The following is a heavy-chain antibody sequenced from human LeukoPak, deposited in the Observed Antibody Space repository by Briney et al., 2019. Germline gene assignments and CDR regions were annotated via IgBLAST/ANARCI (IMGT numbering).Heavy chain of an antibody. CDR1: GFTFSTHS. D-gene: IGHD2-2*01. CDR2: ISASSNFI. Sequence: GGLRLSCAASGFTFSTHSMSWARQAPGKGLEWVSSISASSNFIQYAESVRGRFTISRDNAKNSLYLQMNSLGAQDTAVYYCARPATGYCSSAGCHWDSWGQGTLVTVSS. J-gene: IGHJ4*02. V-gene: IGHV3-21*01. CDR3: ARPATGYCSSAGCHWDS.